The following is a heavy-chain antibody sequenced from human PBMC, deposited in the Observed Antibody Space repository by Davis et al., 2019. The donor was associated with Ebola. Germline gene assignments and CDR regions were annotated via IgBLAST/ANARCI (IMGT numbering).Heavy chain of an antibody. V-gene: IGHV3-74*01. CDR1: GFTFSSYW. CDR3: ARGKFWSGDYGMDV. D-gene: IGHD3-3*01. CDR2: INSDGSST. J-gene: IGHJ6*02. Sequence: HTGGSLRLSCAASGFTFSSYWMHWVRHAPGKGLVWVSRINSDGSSTSYADSVKGRFTISRDNAKNTLYLQMNSLRAEDTAVYYCARGKFWSGDYGMDVWGQGTTVTVSS.